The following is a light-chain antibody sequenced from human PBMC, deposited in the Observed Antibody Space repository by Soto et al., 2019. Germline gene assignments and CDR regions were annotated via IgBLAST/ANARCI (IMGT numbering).Light chain of an antibody. V-gene: IGKV1-5*01. CDR1: QSISSW. J-gene: IGKJ1*01. CDR2: DAS. CDR3: QQYNSYSQT. Sequence: DIQMTQSPSTLSASVGDRVTITCRASQSISSWLAGYQQKPGKAPNLLIYDASALESGVPSRFSGSGSGTEFTLTISSLQPDDFATYYCQQYNSYSQTFGQGTKVEIK.